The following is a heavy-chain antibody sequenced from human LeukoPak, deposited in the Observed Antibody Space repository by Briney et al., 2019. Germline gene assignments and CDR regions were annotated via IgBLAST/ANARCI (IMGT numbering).Heavy chain of an antibody. J-gene: IGHJ4*02. CDR3: AKDSSYSSSWFFYFDY. V-gene: IGHV3-23*01. D-gene: IGHD6-13*01. CDR1: GFTFSTYA. CDR2: ISGSGGST. Sequence: GGSLRLSCAASGFTFSTYAMSWVRQAPGKGLEWVSTISGSGGSTYYADSVKGRFTISRDNSKNTLYVHMNRLRAEDTALYYCAKDSSYSSSWFFYFDYWGQGTLVTVSS.